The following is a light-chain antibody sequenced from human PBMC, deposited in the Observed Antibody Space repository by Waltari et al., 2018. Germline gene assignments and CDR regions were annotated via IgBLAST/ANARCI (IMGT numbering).Light chain of an antibody. CDR1: QSVSSG. V-gene: IGKV3-15*01. J-gene: IGKJ1*01. CDR3: QQYNNWPGT. Sequence: ETVMTQSPATLSVSPGERATLACRASQSVSSGLAWYQQKPGQAPRLLIHGASTRATGIPARFSGSGSGTEFTLTISSLQSEDFAVYYCQQYNNWPGTFGQGTKVEIK. CDR2: GAS.